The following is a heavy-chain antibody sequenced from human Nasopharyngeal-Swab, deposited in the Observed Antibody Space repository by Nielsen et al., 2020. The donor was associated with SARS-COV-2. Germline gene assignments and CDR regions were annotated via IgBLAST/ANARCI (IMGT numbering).Heavy chain of an antibody. CDR2: FYSGGIT. CDR1: GFTVSSNY. CDR3: AGRITMVRGPPEGMRAFDI. J-gene: IGHJ3*02. V-gene: IGHV3-66*04. D-gene: IGHD3-10*01. Sequence: GGSLRLSCAASGFTVSSNYMHWVRQAPGEGLEWVSAFYSGGITYYADSVKGRVTISRDNSNNTVYLQMNSLRAEDTAVYYCAGRITMVRGPPEGMRAFDIWGQGTMVTVSS.